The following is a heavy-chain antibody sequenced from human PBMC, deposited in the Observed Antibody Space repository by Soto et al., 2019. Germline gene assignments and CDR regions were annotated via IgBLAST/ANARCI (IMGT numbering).Heavy chain of an antibody. CDR1: GGSISSGGYY. CDR2: IYYSGST. J-gene: IGHJ3*02. CDR3: ARAGQYYDILTGYYSKGAFDI. V-gene: IGHV4-31*03. Sequence: KPSETLSLTCTVSGGSISSGGYYWSWIRQHPGKGLEWIGYIYYSGSTYYNPSLKSRVTISVDTSKNQFSLKLSSVTAADTAVYYCARAGQYYDILTGYYSKGAFDIWGQGTMVTVSS. D-gene: IGHD3-9*01.